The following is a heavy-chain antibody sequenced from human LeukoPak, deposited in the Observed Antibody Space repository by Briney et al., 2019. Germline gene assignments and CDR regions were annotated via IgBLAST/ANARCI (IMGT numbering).Heavy chain of an antibody. CDR2: FGPEDGET. D-gene: IGHD3-9*01. CDR3: ATYYDISPSGDYYGMDV. Sequence: ASVKVSCKVSGYTLTELSMHWVRQAPGKGLEWMGGFGPEDGETIYAQKFQGRVTMTEDTSTDTAYMELSSLRSEDTAVYYCATYYDISPSGDYYGMDVWGKGTTVTVSS. CDR1: GYTLTELS. J-gene: IGHJ6*04. V-gene: IGHV1-24*01.